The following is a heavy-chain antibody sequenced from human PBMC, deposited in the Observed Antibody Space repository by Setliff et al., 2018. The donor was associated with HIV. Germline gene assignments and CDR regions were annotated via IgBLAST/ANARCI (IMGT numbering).Heavy chain of an antibody. Sequence: SETLSLTCTVSGGSISSSGYYWGWIRQPPGKGLEWIGNMYYRGSTYYNPSLKSRVIISVDTSKNQFSLKLSSVTAAATAVYYCARGRDKYGPIDYWGQGTLVTVSS. V-gene: IGHV4-39*07. J-gene: IGHJ4*02. CDR2: MYYRGST. CDR3: ARGRDKYGPIDY. CDR1: GGSISSSGYY. D-gene: IGHD3-10*01.